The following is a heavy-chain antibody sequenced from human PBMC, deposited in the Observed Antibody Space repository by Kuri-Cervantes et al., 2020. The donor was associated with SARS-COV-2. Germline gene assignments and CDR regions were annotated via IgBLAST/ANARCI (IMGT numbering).Heavy chain of an antibody. CDR1: GFTFSSYW. D-gene: IGHD4-23*01. CDR2: ISGSGGST. CDR3: AREVRTVGYYYYMDV. V-gene: IGHV3-23*01. Sequence: LSLTCAASGFTFSSYWMSWVRQAPGKGLEWVSAISGSGGSTYYADSVKGRFTISRYNSKNTLYLQMNSLRAEDTAVYYCAREVRTVGYYYYMDVWGKGTTVTVSS. J-gene: IGHJ6*03.